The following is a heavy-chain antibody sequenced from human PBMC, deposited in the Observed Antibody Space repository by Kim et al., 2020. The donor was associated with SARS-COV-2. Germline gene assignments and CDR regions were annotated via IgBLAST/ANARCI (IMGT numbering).Heavy chain of an antibody. D-gene: IGHD3-16*01. CDR2: ISSNSGHT. CDR1: GYSFSNYG. CDR3: APYYDRNSYREQWD. V-gene: IGHV1-18*01. Sequence: ASVKVSCKASGYSFSNYGLVWARQAPGQGLEWMGRISSNSGHTKHAQNVQGRATLTTDTSTNTGYMELSSLTSDDTAVYHCAPYYDRNSYREQWDLGQGT. J-gene: IGHJ4*01.